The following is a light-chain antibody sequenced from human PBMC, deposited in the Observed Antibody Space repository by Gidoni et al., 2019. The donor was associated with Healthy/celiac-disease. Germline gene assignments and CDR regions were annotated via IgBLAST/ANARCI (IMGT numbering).Light chain of an antibody. J-gene: IGKJ3*01. Sequence: DIVLTQSPGTLSLSPGERATLSCRASQSVSSSYLAWYQQKPGQAPRLLIYGASSRATGIPDRFSGSGSGTDFTLTISRLEPEDFAVYYCQQYGSSPLTFXPXTKVDIK. CDR2: GAS. CDR3: QQYGSSPLT. V-gene: IGKV3-20*01. CDR1: QSVSSSY.